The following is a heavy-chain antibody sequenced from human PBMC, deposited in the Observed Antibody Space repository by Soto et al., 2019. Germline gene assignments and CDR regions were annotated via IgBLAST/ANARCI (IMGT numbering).Heavy chain of an antibody. CDR3: APLGESLFTPAY. CDR1: GFTVSSNQ. D-gene: IGHD3-10*01. CDR2: IYRGGRT. V-gene: IGHV3-53*01. J-gene: IGHJ4*02. Sequence: GGSLRLSCAVSGFTVSSNQMSWVRQAPGKGLEWVSVIYRGGRTYYADSAKGRFTISRDNSKNTLYLQMNSLRAEDTAVYYCAPLGESLFTPAYWGQGTRVTVSS.